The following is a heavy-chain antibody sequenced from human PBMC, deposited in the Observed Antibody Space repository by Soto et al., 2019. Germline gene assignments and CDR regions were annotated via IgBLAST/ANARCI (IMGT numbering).Heavy chain of an antibody. Sequence: LRLSCSASGFTFSSYDMHWVRQGTGKGLEWASAIGTTGDTYYAGSVKGRFTISRENAKNSLYLQMNSLRAGDTAIYFCARAIGPTLFDYWGQGTLVTVSS. J-gene: IGHJ4*02. CDR1: GFTFSSYD. CDR3: ARAIGPTLFDY. D-gene: IGHD3-22*01. V-gene: IGHV3-13*04. CDR2: IGTTGDT.